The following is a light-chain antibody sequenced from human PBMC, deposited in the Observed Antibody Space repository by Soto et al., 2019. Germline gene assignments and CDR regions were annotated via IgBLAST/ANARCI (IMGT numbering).Light chain of an antibody. CDR1: SSDVGAYDF. CDR3: SSYTTSSTRV. CDR2: EVS. J-gene: IGLJ1*01. Sequence: QSVLTQPASVSGSPGQSIAISCTGTSSDVGAYDFVSWYQQHPDKAPKLMIYEVSHRPSGVSYRFSGSKSVNTATLPISGLQAEDEADYYCSSYTTSSTRVFGTGTKVTV. V-gene: IGLV2-14*03.